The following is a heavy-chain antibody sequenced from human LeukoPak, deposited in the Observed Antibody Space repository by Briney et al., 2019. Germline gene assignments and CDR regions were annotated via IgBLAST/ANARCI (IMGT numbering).Heavy chain of an antibody. V-gene: IGHV4-34*01. CDR1: GGSFSGYY. J-gene: IGHJ4*02. CDR2: INHSGST. D-gene: IGHD6-13*01. CDR3: ARRTSSSWYFDY. Sequence: SEALSLTCAVYGGSFSGYYWSWIRQPPGKGLEWIGEINHSGSTNYNPSLKSRVTISVDTSKNQFSLKLSSVTAADTAVYYCARRTSSSWYFDYWGQGTLVTVSS.